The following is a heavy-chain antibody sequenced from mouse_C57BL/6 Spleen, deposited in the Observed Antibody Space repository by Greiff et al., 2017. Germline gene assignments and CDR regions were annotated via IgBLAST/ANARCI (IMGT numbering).Heavy chain of an antibody. CDR3: ARGYFGSSYGAMDY. V-gene: IGHV1-69*01. Sequence: QVQLQQPGAELVMPGASVKLSCKASGYTFTSYWMHWVKQRPGQGLEWIGEIDPSDSYTNYNQKFKGKSTLTVDKSSSTDYMQLSSLTSEDSAVYYCARGYFGSSYGAMDYWGQGTSVTVSS. CDR1: GYTFTSYW. CDR2: IDPSDSYT. J-gene: IGHJ4*01. D-gene: IGHD1-1*01.